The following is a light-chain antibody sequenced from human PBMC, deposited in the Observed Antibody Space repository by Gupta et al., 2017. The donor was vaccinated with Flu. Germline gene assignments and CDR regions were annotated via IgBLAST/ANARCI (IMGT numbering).Light chain of an antibody. J-gene: IGLJ2*01. Sequence: GQTARITCGGNNIGSKSVHWCQQKPGQAPVLVVYDDSDRPSGIPERLSGSNSGNTATLTISRVEAGDEADYYCQVWDSSSDHVVFGGGAKLTVL. CDR3: QVWDSSSDHVV. CDR2: DDS. CDR1: NIGSKS. V-gene: IGLV3-21*02.